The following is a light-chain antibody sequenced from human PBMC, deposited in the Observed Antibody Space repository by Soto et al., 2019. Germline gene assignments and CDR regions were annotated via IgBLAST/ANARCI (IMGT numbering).Light chain of an antibody. V-gene: IGKV1D-16*01. Sequence: DIQLSQSPSSLAASVGDRVTISCRASQDVVTWLAWYQQKPGKAPSSLIFSASKLQSGVPSRFFGNGSVPHFTLTICSLQPEVLVTYCCQECDRCPLTVGGGTKVDIK. CDR2: SAS. J-gene: IGKJ4*01. CDR1: QDVVTW. CDR3: QECDRCPLT.